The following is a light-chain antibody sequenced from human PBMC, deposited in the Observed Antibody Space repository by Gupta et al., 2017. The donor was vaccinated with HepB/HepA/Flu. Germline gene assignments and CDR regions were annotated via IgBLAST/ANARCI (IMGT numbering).Light chain of an antibody. V-gene: IGKV3-11*01. J-gene: IGKJ4*01. CDR2: DAS. CDR1: QSVSSY. Sequence: EIVLTQSPAILSLSPGERATLSCRASQSVSSYLAWYQQKPGQAPRLLIYDASGRATGIPARFSGSGSGTDFTLTISSLEPEDFAVYYCQQRSSWPLTFGGGTKVEIK. CDR3: QQRSSWPLT.